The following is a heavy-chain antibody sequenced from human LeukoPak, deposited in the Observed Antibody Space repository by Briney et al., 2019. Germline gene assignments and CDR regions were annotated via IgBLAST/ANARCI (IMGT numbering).Heavy chain of an antibody. CDR1: GYTFTSYY. D-gene: IGHD3-3*01. CDR3: AREGYDFWSGYYPYYYYYGMDV. J-gene: IGHJ6*02. V-gene: IGHV1-46*01. CDR2: INPSGGST. Sequence: ASVKVSCKASGYTFTSYYMHWVRQAPGQGLEWMGIINPSGGSTSYAQKFQGRVTMTRDTSTSTVYMELSSLRSEDTAVYYCAREGYDFWSGYYPYYYYYGMDVWGQGTTVTVSS.